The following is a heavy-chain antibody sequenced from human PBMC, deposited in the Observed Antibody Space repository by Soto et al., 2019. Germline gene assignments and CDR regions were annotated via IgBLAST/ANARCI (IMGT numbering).Heavy chain of an antibody. D-gene: IGHD3-10*01. V-gene: IGHV3-23*01. Sequence: GGSLRLSCAASGFTFSGYAMSWVRQAPGKGLEWVSAISGSGGSTYYADSVKGRFTISRDNSKNTLYLQMNSLRAEDTAVYYCAKGVLMVRGGGHGMDVWGQGTTVTVSS. J-gene: IGHJ6*02. CDR3: AKGVLMVRGGGHGMDV. CDR2: ISGSGGST. CDR1: GFTFSGYA.